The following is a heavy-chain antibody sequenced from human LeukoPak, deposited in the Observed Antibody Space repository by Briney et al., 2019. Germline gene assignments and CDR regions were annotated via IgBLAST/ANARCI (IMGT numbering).Heavy chain of an antibody. CDR1: GFTFSSYG. D-gene: IGHD2-8*01. J-gene: IGHJ3*02. CDR2: IWYDGSNK. V-gene: IGHV3-33*08. CDR3: ARDDCTNGVCYHGAFDI. Sequence: PGGSLRLSCAASGFTFSSYGMPWVRQAPGKGLEWVAVIWYDGSNKYYADSVKGRFTISRDNSKNTLYLQMNSLRAEDTAVYYCARDDCTNGVCYHGAFDIWGQGTMVTVSS.